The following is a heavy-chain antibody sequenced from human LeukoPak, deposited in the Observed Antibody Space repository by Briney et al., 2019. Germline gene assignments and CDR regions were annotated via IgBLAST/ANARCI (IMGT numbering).Heavy chain of an antibody. CDR2: INPDGSET. J-gene: IGHJ4*02. CDR3: LGSADRG. V-gene: IGHV3-7*01. Sequence: LSGGSLRLSCADSGFTFSSHWMNWVRQAPGRGLEWVGNINPDGSETYYVDSMKGRFTISRDDAKDSVYLQMNTLRVKDTAVYYCLGSADRGWGRGTLVTVSS. CDR1: GFTFSSHW. D-gene: IGHD6-25*01.